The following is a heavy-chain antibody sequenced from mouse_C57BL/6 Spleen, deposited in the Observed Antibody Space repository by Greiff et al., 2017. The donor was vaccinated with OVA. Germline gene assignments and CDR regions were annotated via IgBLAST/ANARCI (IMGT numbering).Heavy chain of an antibody. CDR2: IHPNSGST. J-gene: IGHJ2*01. CDR3: AREDGFLDY. D-gene: IGHD2-3*01. CDR1: GYTFTSYW. V-gene: IGHV1-64*01. Sequence: QVQLKESGAELVKPGASVKLSCKASGYTFTSYWMHWVKQRPGQGLEWIGMIHPNSGSTNYNEKFKSKATLTVDKSSSTAYMQLSSLTSEDSAVYYCAREDGFLDYWGQGTTLTVSS.